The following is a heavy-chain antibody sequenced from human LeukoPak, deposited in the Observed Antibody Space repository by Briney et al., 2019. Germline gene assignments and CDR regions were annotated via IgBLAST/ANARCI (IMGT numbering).Heavy chain of an antibody. CDR2: IFTSGST. CDR1: GGSISNYY. J-gene: IGHJ4*02. Sequence: PSETLSLTCTVSGGSISNYYWSWIRQPAGKGLEWIGRIFTSGSTNYNPSLKSRVTMSVDKSKNQFSLRLNSVTAADTAVYYCARSRLQDYIIEYYFDYWGQGTLVTVSS. D-gene: IGHD5-24*01. V-gene: IGHV4-4*07. CDR3: ARSRLQDYIIEYYFDY.